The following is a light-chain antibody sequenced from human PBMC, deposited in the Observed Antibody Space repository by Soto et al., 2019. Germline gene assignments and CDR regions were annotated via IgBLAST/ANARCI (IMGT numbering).Light chain of an antibody. Sequence: QPVLTQPPSVSEAPGQRVTISCTGSNSNIGAGYEAHWYQQVPGTAPKLLIYENNNRPSGVPDRFSGSKSGTSASLAITGLQAEDEAEYYCQSYDSSLSGYVFGTGTKVTVL. CDR2: ENN. CDR3: QSYDSSLSGYV. V-gene: IGLV1-40*01. J-gene: IGLJ1*01. CDR1: NSNIGAGYE.